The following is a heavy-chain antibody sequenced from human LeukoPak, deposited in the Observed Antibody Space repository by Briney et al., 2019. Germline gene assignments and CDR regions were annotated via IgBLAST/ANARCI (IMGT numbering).Heavy chain of an antibody. CDR1: GITFSSYW. J-gene: IGHJ4*02. V-gene: IGHV3-74*01. D-gene: IGHD2-15*01. CDR3: VIDLGDYNDF. Sequence: GGSLGLSCAVSGITFSSYWMHWVRQDPGRGLLWVSRINTQGTHTNYADSVKGRFTISRDNAKNTLYLQMSSLRADDTAVYYCVIDLGDYNDFWGQGTLVSVSS. CDR2: INTQGTHT.